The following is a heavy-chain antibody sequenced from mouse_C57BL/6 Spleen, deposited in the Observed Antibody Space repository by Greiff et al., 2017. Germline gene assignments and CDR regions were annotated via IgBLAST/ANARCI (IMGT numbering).Heavy chain of an antibody. CDR2: IDPSDSYT. J-gene: IGHJ4*01. CDR3: ARVAYYGSVYAMDY. Sequence: QVQLQQPGAELVMPGASVKLSCKASGYTFTSYWMHWVKQRPGQGLEWIGEIDPSDSYTNYNQKFKGKSTLTADKSSSTAYMQLSSLTSEDSAVYYGARVAYYGSVYAMDYWGQGTSVTVSS. CDR1: GYTFTSYW. D-gene: IGHD1-1*01. V-gene: IGHV1-69*01.